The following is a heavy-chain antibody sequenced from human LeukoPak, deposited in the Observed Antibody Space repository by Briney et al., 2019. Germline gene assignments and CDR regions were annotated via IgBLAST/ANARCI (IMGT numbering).Heavy chain of an antibody. D-gene: IGHD6-19*01. CDR2: IYYSGST. Sequence: PSETLSLTCTVSGGSISSYYWSWIRQPPGKGLEWVGYIYYSGSTNYNPSLKSRVTISVDTSKNQFSLKLSSVTAADTAVYYCAREGMSVDGPKPFDYWGQGTLVTVSS. CDR3: AREGMSVDGPKPFDY. V-gene: IGHV4-59*01. J-gene: IGHJ4*02. CDR1: GGSISSYY.